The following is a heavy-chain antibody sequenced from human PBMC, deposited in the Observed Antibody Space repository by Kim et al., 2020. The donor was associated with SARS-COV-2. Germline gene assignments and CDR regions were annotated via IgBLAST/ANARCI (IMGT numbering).Heavy chain of an antibody. J-gene: IGHJ4*02. D-gene: IGHD6-19*01. Sequence: GGSLRLSCAASGFTFSSYWMSWVRQAPGKGLEWVANIKQDGSEKYYVDSVKGGFTISRDNAKNSLYLQMNSLRAEDTAVYYCARDPRSGWLDYWGQGTLVTVSS. CDR1: GFTFSSYW. CDR2: IKQDGSEK. V-gene: IGHV3-7*01. CDR3: ARDPRSGWLDY.